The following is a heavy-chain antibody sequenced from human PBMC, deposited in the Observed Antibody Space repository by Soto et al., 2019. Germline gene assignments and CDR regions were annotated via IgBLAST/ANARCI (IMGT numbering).Heavy chain of an antibody. V-gene: IGHV3-30*18. CDR2: ISSDGETK. Sequence: GGSLRLSCVASGFTFSSFGIHWVRQAPGKGLEWVGVISSDGETKYYADSVKGRFTISRDNSKNTLYLQMGSLRPEDTAVYYCAKEVAVAGDIDYWGHGTLVTAPQ. CDR1: GFTFSSFG. D-gene: IGHD6-19*01. CDR3: AKEVAVAGDIDY. J-gene: IGHJ4*03.